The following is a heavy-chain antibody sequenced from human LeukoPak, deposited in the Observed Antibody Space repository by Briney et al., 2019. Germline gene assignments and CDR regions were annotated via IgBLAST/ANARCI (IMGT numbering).Heavy chain of an antibody. CDR3: ARDAPAGSGEEN. V-gene: IGHV3-23*01. CDR2: ISDGGDST. Sequence: TGGSLRLSCAASGFTFNNYAMTWVRQAPGKGLEWVSSISDGGDSTFYADSVKGRFTISRDNSRNTLYLQMNSLRAEDTAVYYCARDAPAGSGEENWGQGTLVTVSS. D-gene: IGHD3-10*01. CDR1: GFTFNNYA. J-gene: IGHJ4*02.